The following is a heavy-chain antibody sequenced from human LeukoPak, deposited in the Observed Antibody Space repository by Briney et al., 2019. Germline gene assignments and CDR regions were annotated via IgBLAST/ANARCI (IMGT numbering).Heavy chain of an antibody. V-gene: IGHV3-30-3*01. CDR1: GFTFSTYA. D-gene: IGHD4-17*01. J-gene: IGHJ4*02. CDR2: ISYDGGNK. CDR3: TTDRHDYGDY. Sequence: GKSLRLSCTASGFTFSTYAMHWVRQAPGKGLEWVAVISYDGGNKYYVDSVRGRFTISRDNYKNTLSLQMNSLRTEDTAVYYCTTDRHDYGDYGGQGTLVTVSS.